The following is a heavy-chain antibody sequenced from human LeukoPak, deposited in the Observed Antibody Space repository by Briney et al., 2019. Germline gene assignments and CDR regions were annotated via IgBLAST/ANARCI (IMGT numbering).Heavy chain of an antibody. V-gene: IGHV1-69*04. CDR1: GGTFSSYA. D-gene: IGHD3-9*01. CDR2: IIPILGIA. J-gene: IGHJ4*02. Sequence: SVKVSCKASGGTFSSYAISWVRQAPGQGLEWMGRIIPILGIANYAQKFQGRVMITADKSTSTAYMELSSLRSEDTAVYYCARDPQLRYFDWLPEDYWGQGTLVTVSS. CDR3: ARDPQLRYFDWLPEDY.